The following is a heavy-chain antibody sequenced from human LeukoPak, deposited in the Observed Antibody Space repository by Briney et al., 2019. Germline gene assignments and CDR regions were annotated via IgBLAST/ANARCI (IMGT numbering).Heavy chain of an antibody. CDR3: ASRKLGNDY. CDR2: IYHTGST. CDR1: GGSVSDYY. Sequence: SETLSLTCTISGGSVSDYYWSWIRQSPGKGLEWIGYIYHTGSTSYSPSLKSRVTISADTSQNQFSLKLSSVTAADTAVYYCASRKLGNDYWGQGTLVTVSS. V-gene: IGHV4-59*02. J-gene: IGHJ4*02. D-gene: IGHD7-27*01.